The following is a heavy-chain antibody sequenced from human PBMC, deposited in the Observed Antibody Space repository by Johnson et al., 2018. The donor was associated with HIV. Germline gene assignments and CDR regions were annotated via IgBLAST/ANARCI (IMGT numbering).Heavy chain of an antibody. V-gene: IGHV3-30*03. D-gene: IGHD3-9*01. Sequence: QEKLVESGGGVVQPGRSLRLSCAASGFTFSSYGMHWVRQAPGKGLEWVAVISYDGLNKYYADSVKGRFTISRDNSKNTLYLQMNSLRPEDTAVYYCARDGRDLVKRGSFDVWGQGTVVTISS. CDR3: ARDGRDLVKRGSFDV. J-gene: IGHJ3*01. CDR1: GFTFSSYG. CDR2: ISYDGLNK.